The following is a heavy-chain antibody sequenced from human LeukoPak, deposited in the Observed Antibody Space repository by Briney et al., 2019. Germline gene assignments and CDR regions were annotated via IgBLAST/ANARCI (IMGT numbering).Heavy chain of an antibody. V-gene: IGHV4-61*02. CDR3: ARNGYNGFDP. D-gene: IGHD5-24*01. J-gene: IGHJ5*02. CDR2: VYSSGDT. CDR1: AGSTSSGPYY. Sequence: SETLSLTCTLSAGSTSSGPYYWSWIRQPAGKGLEWIGRVYSSGDTNYNPSLKSRVTISVDTSKNQFSLKLRSVTAADTAVYYCARNGYNGFDPWGQGTLVTVSS.